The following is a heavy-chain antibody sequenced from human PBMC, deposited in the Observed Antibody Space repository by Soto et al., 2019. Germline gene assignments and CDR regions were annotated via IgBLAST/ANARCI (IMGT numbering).Heavy chain of an antibody. V-gene: IGHV1-69*12. CDR3: ARESVDYYYSSGHYYY. CDR1: GGTSSSYA. D-gene: IGHD3-22*01. CDR2: IIPRFGTA. Sequence: QVQLVQSGAEVKKPGSSVKVSCKASGGTSSSYAISWVRQAPGQGLEWMGGIIPRFGTANYAEKFQGRVTITEDGSTNTAYMELRNLRFEDTAVYYCARESVDYYYSSGHYYYWGQGTLVTVS. J-gene: IGHJ4*02.